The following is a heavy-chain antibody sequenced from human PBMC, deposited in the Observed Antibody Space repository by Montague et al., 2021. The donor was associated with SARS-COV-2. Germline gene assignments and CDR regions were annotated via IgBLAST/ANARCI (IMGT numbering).Heavy chain of an antibody. J-gene: IGHJ6*02. CDR2: TYHRSKWYN. D-gene: IGHD6-13*01. CDR1: GDSVSSNSPA. V-gene: IGHV6-1*01. Sequence: CAISGDSVSSNSPASNWIRQSPSRGLEWLGRTYHRSKWYNDYAVSVKSRITINPDTSKNQFSLQLNPVTPEDTAVYYCASGRMVPYSSSWTTLYYYYGMDVWGQGTTVTVSS. CDR3: ASGRMVPYSSSWTTLYYYYGMDV.